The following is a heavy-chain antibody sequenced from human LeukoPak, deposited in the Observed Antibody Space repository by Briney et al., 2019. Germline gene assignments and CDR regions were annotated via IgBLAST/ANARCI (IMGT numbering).Heavy chain of an antibody. Sequence: GGSLRLSCAASGFTFSSYAMSWVRQAPGKGLEWVSAISGSGGSTYYADSVKGRFTISRDNSKNTLYLQMNSLRAEDTAVYYCAKRMESSGYYSYYYYYYGMDVWGQGTTVTVSS. V-gene: IGHV3-23*01. J-gene: IGHJ6*02. CDR1: GFTFSSYA. CDR2: ISGSGGST. CDR3: AKRMESSGYYSYYYYYYGMDV. D-gene: IGHD3-22*01.